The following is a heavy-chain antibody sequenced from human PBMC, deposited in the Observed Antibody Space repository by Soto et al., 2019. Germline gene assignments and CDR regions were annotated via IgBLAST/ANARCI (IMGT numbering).Heavy chain of an antibody. Sequence: PGGSMRLSCAASGFTFSSYGMHWVRQAPGKELEWVSVIWYDRSNKYYADSVKGRFTISRDNSKNTLYLQMHSLRAEDTSVYYCARDGADIVVVVEWGYYYGMDVWGQGTTVTVS. CDR3: ARDGADIVVVVEWGYYYGMDV. J-gene: IGHJ6*02. D-gene: IGHD2-15*01. V-gene: IGHV3-33*01. CDR1: GFTFSSYG. CDR2: IWYDRSNK.